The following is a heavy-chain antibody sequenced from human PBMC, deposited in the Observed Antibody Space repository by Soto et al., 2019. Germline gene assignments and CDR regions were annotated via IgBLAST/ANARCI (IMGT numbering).Heavy chain of an antibody. CDR2: ISSSSTYT. V-gene: IGHV3-11*06. Sequence: GGSLRLSCAASGFNFSNHWMHWVRQAPGKGLEWVSYISSSSTYTNYADSVKGRFTISRDNAKNSLFLQMNSLRAEDTAVYYCARVRGLLRSHDAFDIWGQGTMVTVSS. CDR1: GFNFSNHW. CDR3: ARVRGLLRSHDAFDI. J-gene: IGHJ3*02. D-gene: IGHD4-17*01.